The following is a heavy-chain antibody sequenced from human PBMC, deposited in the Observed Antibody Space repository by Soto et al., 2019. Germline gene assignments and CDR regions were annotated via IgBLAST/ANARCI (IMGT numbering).Heavy chain of an antibody. CDR1: GGSFSGYY. CDR2: INHSGST. CDR3: ASARSWPEVY. J-gene: IGHJ4*02. D-gene: IGHD1-26*01. Sequence: QVQLQQWGAGLLKPSETLSLTCAVYGGSFSGYYWSWIRQPPGKGLEWIGEINHSGSTNYNPSLKSRVTISVDTSKNQFSLKLSSVTAADTAVYYCASARSWPEVYWGQGTLVTVSS. V-gene: IGHV4-34*01.